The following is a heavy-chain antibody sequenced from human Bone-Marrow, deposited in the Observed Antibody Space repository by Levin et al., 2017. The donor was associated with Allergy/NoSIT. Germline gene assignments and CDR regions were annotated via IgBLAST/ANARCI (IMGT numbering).Heavy chain of an antibody. Sequence: LSLTCAASGFTFRNYWMHWVRQVPGKGLVWVSRIDEYGSITNYADSVRGRFTISRDNAKNTLHLQMNSLRAEDTALYYCTRDLGGEFAYWGQGTLVTVSS. CDR1: GFTFRNYW. CDR2: IDEYGSIT. CDR3: TRDLGGEFAY. V-gene: IGHV3-74*01. D-gene: IGHD3-16*01. J-gene: IGHJ4*02.